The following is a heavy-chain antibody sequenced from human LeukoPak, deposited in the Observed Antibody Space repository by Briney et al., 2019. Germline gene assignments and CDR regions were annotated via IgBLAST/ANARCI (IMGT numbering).Heavy chain of an antibody. CDR1: GFTFSSYS. CDR3: AREAHCSSTSCPSYLDY. J-gene: IGHJ4*02. Sequence: GGSLRLSCAASGFTFSSYSMNWVRQAPGKGLEWVSSISSSSSYIYYADSVKGRFTISRDNAKNSLYLQMNSLRAEDTAVYYCAREAHCSSTSCPSYLDYWGQGTLVTVSS. D-gene: IGHD2-2*01. V-gene: IGHV3-21*01. CDR2: ISSSSSYI.